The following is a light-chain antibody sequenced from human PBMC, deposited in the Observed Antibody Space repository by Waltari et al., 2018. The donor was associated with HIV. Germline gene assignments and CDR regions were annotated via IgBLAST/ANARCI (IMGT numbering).Light chain of an antibody. CDR1: NSDIGGYNY. J-gene: IGLJ2*01. V-gene: IGLV2-8*01. Sequence: QSALTQPPSASGSPGQSVTLSCTGTNSDIGGYNYAPCYQQPPGKAPKLVISEVTKRPSGVPDRFSGSKSGTTASLTVSGLQTEDEADYYCSSYANKNGFYVVFGGGTKLTVL. CDR2: EVT. CDR3: SSYANKNGFYVV.